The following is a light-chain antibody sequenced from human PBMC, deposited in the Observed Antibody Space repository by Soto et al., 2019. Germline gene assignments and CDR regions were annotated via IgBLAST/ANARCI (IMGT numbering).Light chain of an antibody. Sequence: DIQMTQSPSTLSASVGDRVTITCRASQSFSTWLAWYQQKPGKAPKLLIYKASSLESGVPSRFSGSGSGPEFTLTISSLQPDDFATYYCQQYKSYPLTFGGGTKVEIK. CDR1: QSFSTW. CDR3: QQYKSYPLT. J-gene: IGKJ4*01. CDR2: KAS. V-gene: IGKV1-5*03.